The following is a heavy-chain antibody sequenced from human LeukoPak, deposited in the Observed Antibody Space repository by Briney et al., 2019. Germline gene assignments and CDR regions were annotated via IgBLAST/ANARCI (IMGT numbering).Heavy chain of an antibody. Sequence: SVKVSCKASGGTFSSYAISWVRQAPGQGLEWMGGIIPIFGTANYAQKFQGRVTITADESTSTAYMELSSLRSEDTAVYYCARVGGVIVGARYYFDYWGQGTLVTVSS. CDR2: IIPIFGTA. V-gene: IGHV1-69*13. D-gene: IGHD1-26*01. CDR1: GGTFSSYA. J-gene: IGHJ4*02. CDR3: ARVGGVIVGARYYFDY.